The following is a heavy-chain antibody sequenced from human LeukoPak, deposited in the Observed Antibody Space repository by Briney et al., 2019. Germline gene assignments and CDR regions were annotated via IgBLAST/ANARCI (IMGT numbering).Heavy chain of an antibody. Sequence: PSETLSLTCTVSGYSISSGYYWGWIRQPPGKGLEWIGSFYHSGSTYYNPSLKSRVTISVDTSKNQFSLKLSSVTAADTAVYYCARGGNSKNWFDPWGQGTLVTVSS. CDR2: FYHSGST. J-gene: IGHJ5*02. CDR3: ARGGNSKNWFDP. V-gene: IGHV4-38-2*02. CDR1: GYSISSGYY. D-gene: IGHD1-1*01.